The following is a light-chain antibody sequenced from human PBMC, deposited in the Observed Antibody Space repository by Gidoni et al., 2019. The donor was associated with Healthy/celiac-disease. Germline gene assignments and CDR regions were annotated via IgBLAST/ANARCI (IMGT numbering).Light chain of an antibody. Sequence: QSVLTQPPSASGTPGQRVTISCSGSSPNIGSNYVYWYQQLPGTAPKPLIYRNNQRPSGVPDRFSGSKSGTSASLAISGLRSEDEADYYCAAWDDSLSGPVVFGGGTKLTVL. V-gene: IGLV1-47*01. CDR1: SPNIGSNY. CDR2: RNN. J-gene: IGLJ2*01. CDR3: AAWDDSLSGPVV.